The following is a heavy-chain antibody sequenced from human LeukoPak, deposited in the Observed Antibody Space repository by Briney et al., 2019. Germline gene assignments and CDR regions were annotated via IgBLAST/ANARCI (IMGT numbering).Heavy chain of an antibody. J-gene: IGHJ3*02. CDR2: ISSSSSYI. V-gene: IGHV3-21*01. CDR3: ATKETYDILTGYPEDAFDI. Sequence: GGSLRLSCAASGFTFSSYSMNWVRQAPGKGLEWVSSISSSSSYIYYADSVKGRFTISRDNAKNSLYLQMNSLRAEDTAVYYCATKETYDILTGYPEDAFDIWGQGTMVTVSS. D-gene: IGHD3-9*01. CDR1: GFTFSSYS.